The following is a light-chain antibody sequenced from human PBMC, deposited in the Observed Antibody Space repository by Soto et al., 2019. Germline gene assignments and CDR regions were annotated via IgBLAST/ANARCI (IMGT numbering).Light chain of an antibody. Sequence: ETVLTQSTGTLSLSPGERATLSCRASQIFSSNYLAWYQQKPVQAPRLLMYGASPRATGIPDRFSGIGSVTDFTLPISRLEPEAFAVYYCQLFGRSLPSWTLGQGPKVEI. CDR1: QIFSSNY. CDR2: GAS. V-gene: IGKV3-20*01. J-gene: IGKJ1*01. CDR3: QLFGRSLPSWT.